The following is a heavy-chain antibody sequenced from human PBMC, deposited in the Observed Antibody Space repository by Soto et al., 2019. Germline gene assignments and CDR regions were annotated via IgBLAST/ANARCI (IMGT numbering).Heavy chain of an antibody. CDR1: GASITSSSY. CDR2: FSLSGTT. Sequence: QVQLQESGPGLMKPSETLSLTCTVSGASITSSSYWSWIRQPAGKGLEWIGRFSLSGTTNYNPSRRSRVTMSADVSKNQFSLRLTSVTAADTALYYCARGMTPPGAPAWYYFDSWGQGTLDTVSS. CDR3: ARGMTPPGAPAWYYFDS. J-gene: IGHJ4*02. V-gene: IGHV4-4*07. D-gene: IGHD2-8*02.